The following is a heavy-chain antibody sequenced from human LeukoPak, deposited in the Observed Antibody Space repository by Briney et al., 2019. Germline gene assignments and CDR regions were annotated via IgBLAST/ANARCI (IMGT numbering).Heavy chain of an antibody. Sequence: PSETLSLTCDVSGVSINTCCYYWTWIRQPPGKGLEWIGYKYYSGSTRYNSSLRSRLTISLDSSKNQFSLRLTSVTAADTAVYYCARNSSGIHFDYWGQGTLVTVSS. D-gene: IGHD3-22*01. V-gene: IGHV4-61*01. CDR2: KYYSGST. J-gene: IGHJ4*02. CDR1: GVSINTCCYY. CDR3: ARNSSGIHFDY.